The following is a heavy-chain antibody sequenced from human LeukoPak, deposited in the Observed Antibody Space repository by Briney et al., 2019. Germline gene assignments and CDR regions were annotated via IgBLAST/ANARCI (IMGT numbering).Heavy chain of an antibody. CDR3: ARVMDSIAAAGTDAFGI. J-gene: IGHJ3*02. Sequence: SETLSLTCTVSGGSISSYYWSWIRQPPGKGLEWIGYIYYSGSINYNPSLKSRVTISVDTSKNQFSLKLSSVTAADTAVYYCARVMDSIAAAGTDAFGIWGQGTMVTVSS. V-gene: IGHV4-59*01. D-gene: IGHD6-13*01. CDR1: GGSISSYY. CDR2: IYYSGSI.